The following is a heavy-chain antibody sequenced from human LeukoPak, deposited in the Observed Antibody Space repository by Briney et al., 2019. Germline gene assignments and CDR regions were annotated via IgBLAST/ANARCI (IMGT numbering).Heavy chain of an antibody. CDR2: INHSGYT. D-gene: IGHD3-10*01. J-gene: IGHJ2*01. CDR1: GESFSGYF. Sequence: SETLSLICAVYGESFSGYFWSWIRQPPGKGLEWIGEINHSGYTNYNPSLKSRVTISVDTSKKQFSLKLNSVTAADTAVYYCARIWPDLWGRGTLVTVSS. V-gene: IGHV4-34*01. CDR3: ARIWPDL.